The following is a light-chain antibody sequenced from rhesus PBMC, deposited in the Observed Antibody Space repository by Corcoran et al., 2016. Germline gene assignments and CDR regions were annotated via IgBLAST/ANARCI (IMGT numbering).Light chain of an antibody. Sequence: DIQMTQSPSSLSASVGDRVTIACRASQGIRNYLNWYRQTPGKSPELLINYTSLWESGGPSRFSGRGAGTEFTLTIRSRQTEEFATYFVQQYNSLPLTFGGGTKVES. V-gene: IGKV1-32*05. CDR2: YTS. J-gene: IGKJ4*01. CDR1: QGIRNY. CDR3: QQYNSLPLT.